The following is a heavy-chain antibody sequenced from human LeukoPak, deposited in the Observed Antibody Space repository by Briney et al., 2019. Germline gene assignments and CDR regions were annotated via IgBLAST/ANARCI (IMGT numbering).Heavy chain of an antibody. J-gene: IGHJ5*02. V-gene: IGHV3-21*01. CDR2: ISSSSSYI. Sequence: PGGSLRLSCAASGFTFSSYSMNWVRQAPGKGLEWVSSISSSSSYIYYADSVKGRFTISRDNAKNSLYLQMNSLRAEDTAVYYCARDESHSSSWYWFDPWGQETLVTVSS. CDR3: ARDESHSSSWYWFDP. CDR1: GFTFSSYS. D-gene: IGHD6-13*01.